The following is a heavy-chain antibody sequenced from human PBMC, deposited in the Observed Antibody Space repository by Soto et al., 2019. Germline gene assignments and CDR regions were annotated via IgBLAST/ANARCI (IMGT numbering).Heavy chain of an antibody. Sequence: GGSLRLSCAASGFTFSSYAMSWVLQAPWKGLEWVSAISGSGGSTYYADSVKGRFTISRDNSKNTLYLQMNSLRAEDTAVYYCAKDPPRYIVVVPAAMQTHFDYWGQGTLVTVSS. CDR3: AKDPPRYIVVVPAAMQTHFDY. J-gene: IGHJ4*01. CDR2: ISGSGGST. CDR1: GFTFSSYA. V-gene: IGHV3-23*01. D-gene: IGHD2-2*01.